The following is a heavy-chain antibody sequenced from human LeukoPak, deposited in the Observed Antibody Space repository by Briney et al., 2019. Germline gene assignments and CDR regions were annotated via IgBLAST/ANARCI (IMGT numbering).Heavy chain of an antibody. V-gene: IGHV6-1*01. D-gene: IGHD6-19*01. CDR2: TYYRSKWYN. J-gene: IGHJ3*02. CDR3: ARHSIVAGTEYAFDI. CDR1: GDSVSSNSAA. Sequence: SQTLSLTCAISGDSVSSNSAAWNWLRQSPSRGLEWLGRTYYRSKWYNDYAVSVKSRITINPDTSKNQFSLKLSSVTATDTAVYYCARHSIVAGTEYAFDIWGQGTMVTVSS.